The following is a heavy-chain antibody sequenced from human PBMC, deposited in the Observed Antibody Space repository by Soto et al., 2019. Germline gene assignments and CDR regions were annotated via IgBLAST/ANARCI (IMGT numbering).Heavy chain of an antibody. CDR2: ISYDGSNK. D-gene: IGHD2-8*01. CDR1: GFTFSSYG. J-gene: IGHJ4*02. CDR3: ANQGLMVYAIGVDY. Sequence: QVQLVESGGGVVQPGRSLRLSCAASGFTFSSYGMHWVRQAPGKGLEWVAVISYDGSNKYYADSVKGRFTISRDNSKNTLYLQMNSLRAEDTAGYYCANQGLMVYAIGVDYWGQGTLVTVSS. V-gene: IGHV3-30*18.